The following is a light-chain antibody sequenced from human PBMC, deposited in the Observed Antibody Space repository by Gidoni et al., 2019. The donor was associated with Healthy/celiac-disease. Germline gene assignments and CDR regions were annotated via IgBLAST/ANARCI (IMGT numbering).Light chain of an antibody. J-gene: IGKJ3*01. Sequence: DIQMTQSPSSLSASVGDRVTITCRASQSISSYLNWYQQKPGQDPKLLIYAASSLQSGGPSRCSGSRCGRDVTIIISSLQHEEFATDYCQQSDSTTLYTFXPXTKVEIK. CDR2: AAS. CDR1: QSISSY. CDR3: QQSDSTTLYT. V-gene: IGKV1-39*01.